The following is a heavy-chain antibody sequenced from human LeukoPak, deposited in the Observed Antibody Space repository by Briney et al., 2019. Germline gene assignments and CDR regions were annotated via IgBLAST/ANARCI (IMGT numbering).Heavy chain of an antibody. CDR2: ISSSSSYI. CDR3: ARGHYDILTGYRSYYFDY. V-gene: IGHV3-21*01. D-gene: IGHD3-9*01. J-gene: IGHJ4*02. Sequence: TGGSLRLSCAASGFTFSSYSMNWVRQAPGKGLEWVSSISSSSSYIYYADSVKGRFTISRDNAKNSLYLQMNSLRAEDTAMYYCARGHYDILTGYRSYYFDYWGQGTLVTVSS. CDR1: GFTFSSYS.